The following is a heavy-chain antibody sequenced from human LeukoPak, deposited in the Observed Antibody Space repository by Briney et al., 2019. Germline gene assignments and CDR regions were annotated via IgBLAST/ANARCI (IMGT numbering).Heavy chain of an antibody. CDR1: GFTFSSYG. CDR2: IWYDGSNK. J-gene: IGHJ4*02. V-gene: IGHV3-33*01. CDR3: VLGPRTAVAGTPFDY. Sequence: PGGSLRLSCAASGFTFSSYGMHWVRQAPGKGLEWVAVIWYDGSNKYYADSVKGRFTISRDSSKNTLYLQTNSLRAEDTAVYYCVLGPRTAVAGTPFDYWGQGTLVTVSS. D-gene: IGHD6-19*01.